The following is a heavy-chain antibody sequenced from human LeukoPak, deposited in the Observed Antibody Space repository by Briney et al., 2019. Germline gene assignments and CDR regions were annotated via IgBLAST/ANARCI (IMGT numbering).Heavy chain of an antibody. CDR3: ARGLGSLGYYYDSNPPGDEISLDY. V-gene: IGHV1-2*02. D-gene: IGHD3-22*01. CDR1: GYTFTGYY. Sequence: KVSCKASGYTFTGYYMHWVRQAPGQGLEWMGWINPNSGGTKYAQKFQGRVTMTRDTSISTAYMELSRLRSDDTAVYYCARGLGSLGYYYDSNPPGDEISLDYWGQGTLVTVSS. CDR2: INPNSGGT. J-gene: IGHJ4*02.